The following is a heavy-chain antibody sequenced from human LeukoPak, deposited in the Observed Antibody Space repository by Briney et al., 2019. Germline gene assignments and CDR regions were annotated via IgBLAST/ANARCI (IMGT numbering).Heavy chain of an antibody. J-gene: IGHJ3*02. CDR1: GXTFGSYA. V-gene: IGHV3-23*01. CDR2: TGASGGST. CDR3: AKDFGPRVDAFDI. D-gene: IGHD3-10*01. Sequence: GGSLRLSCVASGXTFGSYAMNWVRQAPGKGLEWVSVTGASGGSTYYADSVKGRFTISRDNSKNTLYLQMTSLRPEDTAVYYCAKDFGPRVDAFDIWGQGTMVTVSS.